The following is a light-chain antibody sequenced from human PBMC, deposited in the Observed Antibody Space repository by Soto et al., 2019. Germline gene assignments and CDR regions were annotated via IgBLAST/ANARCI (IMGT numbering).Light chain of an antibody. CDR2: RNN. CDR1: SSNIGTNY. CDR3: AAWDDSLSGVL. Sequence: QSVLSQPPSASGTPGQRVTVSCSGSSSNIGTNYVYWYQQLPATAPKLLIYRNNQRPSGVPDRFAGSKAGTSASLAISGLRSEYEADYFCAAWDDSLSGVLFGGGTQLTVL. J-gene: IGLJ3*02. V-gene: IGLV1-47*01.